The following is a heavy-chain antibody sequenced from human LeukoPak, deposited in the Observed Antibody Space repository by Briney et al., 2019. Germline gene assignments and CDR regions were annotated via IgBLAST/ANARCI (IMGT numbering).Heavy chain of an antibody. D-gene: IGHD4-23*01. CDR2: VPYNGQP. J-gene: IGHJ3*02. Sequence: KTSETLSLTCTVSGVSVRTMNSYWSWIRQPPGEGPQWIGYVPYNGQPYYMPSLRSRVTISVDTSKNQFSLKLTSVTSADTAVYYCAREWAVRWGSAFDIWGQGTMVTVSS. CDR3: AREWAVRWGSAFDI. V-gene: IGHV4-39*07. CDR1: GVSVRTMNSY.